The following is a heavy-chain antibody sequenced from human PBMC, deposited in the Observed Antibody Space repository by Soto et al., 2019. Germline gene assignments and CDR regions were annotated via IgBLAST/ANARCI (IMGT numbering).Heavy chain of an antibody. J-gene: IGHJ4*02. D-gene: IGHD3-22*01. CDR3: LSYNDPSAHYHTDD. Sequence: GGSLRLSCAASAFTFSGSAMHWVRQASGKGLEWVGRIRSKANNYATAYAASVKGRFTISRDDSKSTAYLQMNSLKTDDTAVYYFLSYNDPSAHYHTDDWGKGILVTVSS. V-gene: IGHV3-73*01. CDR2: IRSKANNYAT. CDR1: AFTFSGSA.